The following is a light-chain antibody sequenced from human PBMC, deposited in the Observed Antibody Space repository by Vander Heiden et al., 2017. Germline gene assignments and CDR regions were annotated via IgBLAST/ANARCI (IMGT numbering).Light chain of an antibody. CDR1: QSISSY. J-gene: IGKJ3*01. V-gene: IGKV1-39*01. CDR3: QQSYSTPIT. Sequence: RVTITCRASQSISSYLNWYQQKPGKAPKLLIYAASSLQSGVQSRFSGSGSGTDFTLTISSLQPEDFATYYCQQSYSTPITFGPGTKVDIK. CDR2: AAS.